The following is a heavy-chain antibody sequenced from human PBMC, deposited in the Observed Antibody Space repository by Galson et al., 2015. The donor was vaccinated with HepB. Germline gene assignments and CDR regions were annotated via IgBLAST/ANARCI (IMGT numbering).Heavy chain of an antibody. V-gene: IGHV2-26*01. CDR1: GFSLSNAGMG. CDR2: IFSNDEK. CDR3: ARINFFDDTSGYYEAVFDC. Sequence: PALVKPTQTLTLTCTVSGFSLSNAGMGVSWIRQPPGKALQWLAHIFSNDEKSYSTSLKRRLTVSKDTSKRQVVLTMTNMDPLDTATYYCARINFFDDTSGYYEAVFDCWGQGTLVTVSS. D-gene: IGHD3-22*01. J-gene: IGHJ4*02.